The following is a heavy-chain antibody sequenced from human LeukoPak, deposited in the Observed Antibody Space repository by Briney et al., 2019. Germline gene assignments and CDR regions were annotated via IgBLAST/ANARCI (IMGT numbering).Heavy chain of an antibody. CDR2: IYYSGST. Sequence: SETLSLTCTVSGGSISSSSYYWGWIRQPPGKGLEWICSIYYSGSTYYNPSLKSRVTISVDTTKNQFSLKLSSLTAADTAVYYCARHWVTSSSTNWFDPWGQGALVTVSS. J-gene: IGHJ5*02. D-gene: IGHD6-6*01. CDR3: ARHWVTSSSTNWFDP. V-gene: IGHV4-39*01. CDR1: GGSISSSSYY.